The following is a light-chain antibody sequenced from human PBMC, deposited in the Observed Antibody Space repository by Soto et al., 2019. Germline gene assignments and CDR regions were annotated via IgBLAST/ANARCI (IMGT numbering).Light chain of an antibody. CDR1: QSISSY. Sequence: DIPMTQSPSSLSASVGDRFTITCLASQSISSYLDWYQQKPGKAPKLLIYAASSLETGVPSRFSGSGSGTDFTFTISSLQPEDIATYYCQQYDNLPLTFGGGTKVDIK. V-gene: IGKV1-33*01. J-gene: IGKJ4*01. CDR3: QQYDNLPLT. CDR2: AAS.